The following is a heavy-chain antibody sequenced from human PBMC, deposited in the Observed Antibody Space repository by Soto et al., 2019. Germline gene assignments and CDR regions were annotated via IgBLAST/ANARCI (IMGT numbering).Heavy chain of an antibody. CDR1: GFTFSSYA. V-gene: IGHV3-64*01. Sequence: VQLVESGGGLVQPGGSLRLSCAASGFTFSSYAMHWVRQAPGKGLEYVSAISSNGGSTYYANSVKGRFTISRDNSKNTLYLQMGSLRAEDMAVYYCARVYSSSWYDCFDIWGQGTMVTVSS. D-gene: IGHD6-13*01. J-gene: IGHJ3*02. CDR3: ARVYSSSWYDCFDI. CDR2: ISSNGGST.